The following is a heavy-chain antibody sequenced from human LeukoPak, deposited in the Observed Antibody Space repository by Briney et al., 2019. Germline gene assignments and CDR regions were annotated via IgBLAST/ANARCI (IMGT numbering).Heavy chain of an antibody. V-gene: IGHV4-30-4*01. CDR2: IYYSGST. CDR3: ARETYPLKWLPRVEYYYGMDV. J-gene: IGHJ6*02. D-gene: IGHD5-12*01. Sequence: SETLSLTCTVSGGSISSGDYSWSWIRQPPGQGLEWIGYIYYSGSTYYNPSLKSRVTISVDTSKNQFSLKLSSVTAADTAVYYCARETYPLKWLPRVEYYYGMDVWGQGTTVTVSS. CDR1: GGSISSGDYS.